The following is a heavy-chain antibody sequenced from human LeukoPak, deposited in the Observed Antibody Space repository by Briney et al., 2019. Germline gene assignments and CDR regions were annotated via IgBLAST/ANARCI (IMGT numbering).Heavy chain of an antibody. V-gene: IGHV1-18*01. J-gene: IGHJ5*02. CDR1: GYTFTSYG. CDR3: ARDLEWGYRSSTSCYTGFDP. D-gene: IGHD2-2*02. Sequence: ASVKVSCKASGYTFTSYGISWVRQAPGQGLEWMGWISAYNGNTNYAQKLQGRVTMTTDTSTSTAYMELRSLRSDDTAVYYCARDLEWGYRSSTSCYTGFDPWGQGTLVTVSS. CDR2: ISAYNGNT.